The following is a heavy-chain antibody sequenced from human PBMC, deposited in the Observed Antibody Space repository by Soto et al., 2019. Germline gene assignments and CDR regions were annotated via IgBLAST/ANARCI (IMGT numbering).Heavy chain of an antibody. J-gene: IGHJ6*02. V-gene: IGHV1-69*01. Sequence: QVQLVQSGAEVKKPGSSVKVSCKASGGTFSSYAISWVRQAPGQGLEWMGGIVPIFGTANYAQKFQGRVTMTAEESTSTAYMELRSLRSEDTAVYYWSSLECWSGYRNYDYYYGMDVWGQGTTVTVSS. CDR3: SSLECWSGYRNYDYYYGMDV. D-gene: IGHD3-3*01. CDR1: GGTFSSYA. CDR2: IVPIFGTA.